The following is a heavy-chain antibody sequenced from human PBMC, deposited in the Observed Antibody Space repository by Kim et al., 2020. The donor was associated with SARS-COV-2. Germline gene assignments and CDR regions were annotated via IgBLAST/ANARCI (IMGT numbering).Heavy chain of an antibody. CDR2: ISGSGGST. CDR1: GFTFSSYA. J-gene: IGHJ6*02. CDR3: AKERIQLWFGVPGGVDV. Sequence: GGSLRLSCAASGFTFSSYAMSWVRQAPGKGLEWVSAISGSGGSTYYADSVKGRFTISRDNSKNTLYLQMNSLRAEDTAVYYCAKERIQLWFGVPGGVDVWGQGTTVTVSS. D-gene: IGHD5-18*01. V-gene: IGHV3-23*01.